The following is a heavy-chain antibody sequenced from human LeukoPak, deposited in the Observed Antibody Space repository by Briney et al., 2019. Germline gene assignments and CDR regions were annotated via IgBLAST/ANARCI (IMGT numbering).Heavy chain of an antibody. V-gene: IGHV4-34*01. J-gene: IGHJ4*02. CDR1: GGSFSGYY. Sequence: SETLSLTCAVYGGSFSGYYWSWIRQPPGEGLEWIGEINHSGSTNYNPSLKSRVTISVDTSKNQFSLKLSSVIAADTAVYYCARGASFDYWGQGTLVTVSS. CDR3: ARGASFDY. CDR2: INHSGST.